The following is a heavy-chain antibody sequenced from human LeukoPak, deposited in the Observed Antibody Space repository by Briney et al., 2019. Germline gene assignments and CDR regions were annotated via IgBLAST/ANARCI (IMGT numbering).Heavy chain of an antibody. CDR3: AKDVHRSSWPGDSFEM. J-gene: IGHJ3*02. Sequence: GGSLRLSCAASGFTFSSYGVHWVRQAPGMGLEWVAFITYDGSKKHYAESLKGRFTISRDNSKNTLYLQMNSLRVEDTAVYYCAKDVHRSSWPGDSFEMWGQGAMVTVSS. V-gene: IGHV3-30*02. CDR1: GFTFSSYG. D-gene: IGHD6-13*01. CDR2: ITYDGSKK.